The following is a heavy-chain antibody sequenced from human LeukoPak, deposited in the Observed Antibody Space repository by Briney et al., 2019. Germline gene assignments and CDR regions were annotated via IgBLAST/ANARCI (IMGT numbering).Heavy chain of an antibody. V-gene: IGHV4-34*01. CDR3: ARARYGFWSGLDYYYYMDV. J-gene: IGHJ6*03. Sequence: SETLSLTCAVYGGSFSGYYWSWIRQPPGKGLEWIGEINHSGSTNYNPSLKSRVTISVDTSKNQFSLKLSSVTAADTAVYYCARARYGFWSGLDYYYYMDVWGKGTTVTVSS. CDR2: INHSGST. D-gene: IGHD3-3*01. CDR1: GGSFSGYY.